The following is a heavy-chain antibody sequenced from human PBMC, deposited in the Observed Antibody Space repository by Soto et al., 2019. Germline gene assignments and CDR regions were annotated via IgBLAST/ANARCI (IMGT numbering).Heavy chain of an antibody. D-gene: IGHD6-19*01. J-gene: IGHJ4*02. Sequence: QITLKESGPTLVKPTQTLTLTCTFSGFSLSSTRMAVGWIRQPPGKALEWLALIYWDDDKRYSPFLKSRLTIPKDTSKNQVVLTMSNMDPVDTARYYCAHIVLAGLGYYFDYWGQGTLVTVSS. CDR3: AHIVLAGLGYYFDY. CDR2: IYWDDDK. CDR1: GFSLSSTRMA. V-gene: IGHV2-5*02.